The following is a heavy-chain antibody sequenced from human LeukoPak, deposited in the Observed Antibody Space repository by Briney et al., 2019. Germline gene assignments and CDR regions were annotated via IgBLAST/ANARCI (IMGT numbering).Heavy chain of an antibody. V-gene: IGHV4-39*01. CDR1: GGSISNSNYY. Sequence: SETLSLTCTVSGGSISNSNYYWGWIRQPPGKGLEWIGSIYYSGNTYYNPSLKSRVTISVDTSRNHFSLKLSSVTAADTAVYYCARQEARFTFWSGYSPDYWGQGTLVTVSS. D-gene: IGHD3-3*01. J-gene: IGHJ4*02. CDR3: ARQEARFTFWSGYSPDY. CDR2: IYYSGNT.